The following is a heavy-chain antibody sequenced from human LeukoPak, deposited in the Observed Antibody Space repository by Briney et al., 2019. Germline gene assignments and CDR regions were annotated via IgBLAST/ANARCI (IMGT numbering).Heavy chain of an antibody. D-gene: IGHD4-17*01. CDR2: ISGSGGST. CDR3: AKDHKSDDYGDYPDY. V-gene: IGHV3-23*01. CDR1: GFTFSSYA. J-gene: IGHJ4*02. Sequence: GGSLRLSCAASGFTFSSYAMSWVRQAPGKGLEWVSAISGSGGSTYYADSVKGRFTISRDNSKNTLYLQMNSPRAEDTAVYYCAKDHKSDDYGDYPDYWGQGSLVTVSS.